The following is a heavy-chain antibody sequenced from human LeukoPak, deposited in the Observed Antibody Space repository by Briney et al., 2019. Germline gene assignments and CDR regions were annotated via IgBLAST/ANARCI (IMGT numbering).Heavy chain of an antibody. J-gene: IGHJ1*01. V-gene: IGHV3-23*01. CDR3: AKDDDWGRYKH. CDR2: ISGSGGRT. D-gene: IGHD3-16*01. Sequence: GGSLRLSCAASGFTFSSYAMTWVRQPPGKGLEWVSTISGSGGRTYYADSVKGRFTISRDDSKNTLYLQMNSLRAEDTAVYYCAKDDDWGRYKHWGQGTLVTVSS. CDR1: GFTFSSYA.